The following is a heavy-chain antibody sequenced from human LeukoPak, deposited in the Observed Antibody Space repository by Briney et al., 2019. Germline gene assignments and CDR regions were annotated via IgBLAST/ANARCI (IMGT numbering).Heavy chain of an antibody. J-gene: IGHJ4*02. D-gene: IGHD5-24*01. CDR1: GFTFSSYG. CDR2: ISYDGSNK. Sequence: PGGSLRLSCAASGFTFSSYGMHWVRQAPGKGLEWVAVISYDGSNKYYADSVKGRFTISRDNSKNTLYLQMNSLRAEDTAVYYCAKDVWDSRWLQFSTQYYFDYWGQGTLVTVSS. V-gene: IGHV3-30*18. CDR3: AKDVWDSRWLQFSTQYYFDY.